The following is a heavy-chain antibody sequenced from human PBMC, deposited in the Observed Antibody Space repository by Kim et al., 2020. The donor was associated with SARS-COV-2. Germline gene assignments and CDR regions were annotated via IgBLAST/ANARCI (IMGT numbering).Heavy chain of an antibody. V-gene: IGHV3-30*18. J-gene: IGHJ2*01. CDR1: GFTFSSYG. CDR2: ISYDGSNK. D-gene: IGHD4-17*01. CDR3: AKARDYGRGYFDL. Sequence: GGSLRLSCAASGFTFSSYGMHWVRQAPGKGLEWVAVISYDGSNKYYADSVKGRFTISRDNSKNTLYLQMNSLRAEDTAVYYCAKARDYGRGYFDLWGRGTLVTVSS.